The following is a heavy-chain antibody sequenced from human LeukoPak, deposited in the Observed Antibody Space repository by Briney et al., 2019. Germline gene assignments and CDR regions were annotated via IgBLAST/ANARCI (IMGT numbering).Heavy chain of an antibody. CDR1: GFTFSSYG. V-gene: IGHV3-30*18. CDR2: ISSDGSNK. D-gene: IGHD5-12*01. J-gene: IGHJ4*02. CDR3: ANLLGGYSAYDEDY. Sequence: PGGSLRLSCAASGFTFSSYGMHWVRQAPGKGLEWVAVISSDGSNKFYADSVKGRFTISRDNSKNTLYLQMNSLRAEDTAVYYCANLLGGYSAYDEDYWGQGTLVTVSS.